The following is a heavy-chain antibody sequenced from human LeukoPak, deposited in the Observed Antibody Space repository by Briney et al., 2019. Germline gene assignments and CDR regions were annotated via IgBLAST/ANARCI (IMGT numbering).Heavy chain of an antibody. Sequence: GAPVKVSCKASGGTFGSYDINWVRQATGQGLEWMGWMNPNSGNTGYAQKFQGRVTMTRNTSISTAYMELSSLRSEDTAVYYCARSGAVSRRWLQMRSGAFDIWGQGTMVTVSS. J-gene: IGHJ3*02. CDR1: GGTFGSYD. CDR2: MNPNSGNT. CDR3: ARSGAVSRRWLQMRSGAFDI. D-gene: IGHD5-24*01. V-gene: IGHV1-8*02.